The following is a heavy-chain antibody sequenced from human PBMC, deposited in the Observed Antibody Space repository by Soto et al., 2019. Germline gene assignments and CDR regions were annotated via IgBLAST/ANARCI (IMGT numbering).Heavy chain of an antibody. J-gene: IGHJ6*02. CDR3: ARDLGGDGMDV. CDR2: IWYDGSNK. V-gene: IGHV3-33*01. Sequence: QVQLVESGGGVVQTGRSLRLSCAASGFTFSSYGMHWVRQAPGKGLEWVAVIWYDGSNKYYADSVKGRFTISRDNSKNTLYLQMNSLRAEDTAVYYCARDLGGDGMDVWGQGTTVTVSS. D-gene: IGHD3-16*01. CDR1: GFTFSSYG.